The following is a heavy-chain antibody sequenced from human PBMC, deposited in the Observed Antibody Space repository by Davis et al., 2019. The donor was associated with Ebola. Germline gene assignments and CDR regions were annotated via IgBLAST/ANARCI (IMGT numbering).Heavy chain of an antibody. CDR3: AKQSGSSGWYGLDY. Sequence: GESLKISCAASGFTVSSNYMSWVRQAPGKGLVWVSRINSDGSSTSYADSVKGRFTISRDNAKNTLYLQMNSLRAGDTAAYYCAKQSGSSGWYGLDYWGQGTLVTVSS. D-gene: IGHD6-19*01. CDR1: GFTVSSNY. V-gene: IGHV3-74*01. CDR2: INSDGSST. J-gene: IGHJ4*02.